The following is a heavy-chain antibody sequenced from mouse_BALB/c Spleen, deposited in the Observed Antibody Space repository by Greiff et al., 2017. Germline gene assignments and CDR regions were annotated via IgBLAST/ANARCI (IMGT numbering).Heavy chain of an antibody. CDR2: IDPENGNT. D-gene: IGHD2-1*01. J-gene: IGHJ3*01. CDR3: ASREDGNYPFAY. V-gene: IGHV14-1*02. Sequence: VQLQQSGAELVRPGALVKLSCKASGFNIKDYYMHWVKQRPEQGLEWIGWIDPENGNTIYDPKFQGKASITADTSSNTAYLQLSSLTSEDTAVYYCASREDGNYPFAYWGQGTLVTVSA. CDR1: GFNIKDYY.